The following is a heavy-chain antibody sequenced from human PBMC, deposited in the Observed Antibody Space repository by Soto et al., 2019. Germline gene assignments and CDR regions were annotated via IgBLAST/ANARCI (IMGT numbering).Heavy chain of an antibody. V-gene: IGHV3-30*18. D-gene: IGHD3-10*01. J-gene: IGHJ4*02. CDR1: GFTFSSYG. CDR2: ISYDGSNK. CDR3: AKSAYTMVRGVIISFIGAAPEDY. Sequence: QVQLVESGGGVVQPGRSLRLSCAASGFTFSSYGMHWVRQAPGKGLEWVAVISYDGSNKYYADSVKGRFTISRDNSKNTLYLQMNSLRAEDTAVYYCAKSAYTMVRGVIISFIGAAPEDYWGQGTLVTVSS.